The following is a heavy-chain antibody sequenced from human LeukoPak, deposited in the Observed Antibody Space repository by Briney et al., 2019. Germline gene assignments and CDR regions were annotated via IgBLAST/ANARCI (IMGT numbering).Heavy chain of an antibody. D-gene: IGHD6-19*01. CDR1: GFTFSTYA. Sequence: GGSLRLSCAASGFTFSTYAMHWVRQAPGKGLEWVAVISYDGSNKYYAESVKGRFTISRDNSKNTLDLQMNSLRGEDTAVYYCARIGRIAVAGMGYYHYGMDVWGQGTTVTVSS. CDR3: ARIGRIAVAGMGYYHYGMDV. J-gene: IGHJ6*02. V-gene: IGHV3-30*04. CDR2: ISYDGSNK.